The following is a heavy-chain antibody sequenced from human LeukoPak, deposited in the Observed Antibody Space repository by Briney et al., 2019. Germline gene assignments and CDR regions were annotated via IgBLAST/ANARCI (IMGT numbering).Heavy chain of an antibody. CDR2: IYSGGTT. CDR3: ARDPGTTSDY. D-gene: IGHD1-14*01. J-gene: IGHJ4*02. CDR1: GFTVSTNY. Sequence: GGSLRLSCAASGFTVSTNYMIWVRQAPGKRLEWVSVIYSGGTTYYADSVKGRFTISRDNSKNTLYLQMNSLRAEDTAVYYCARDPGTTSDYWGQGTLVTVSS. V-gene: IGHV3-53*01.